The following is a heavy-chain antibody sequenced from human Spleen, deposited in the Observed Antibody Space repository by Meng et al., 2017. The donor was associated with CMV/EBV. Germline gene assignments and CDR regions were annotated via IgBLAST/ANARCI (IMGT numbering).Heavy chain of an antibody. J-gene: IGHJ4*02. CDR3: VRGSDLIYYYDSSGYYGRPFDY. Sequence: YWMHWVRQAPGKGLVWVSRINNDGSATSYADSVKGRLTISRDNAKNTMYLQMNSLRAEDTAVYYCVRGSDLIYYYDSSGYYGRPFDYWGQGTLVTVSS. D-gene: IGHD3-22*01. CDR1: YW. CDR2: INNDGSAT. V-gene: IGHV3-74*01.